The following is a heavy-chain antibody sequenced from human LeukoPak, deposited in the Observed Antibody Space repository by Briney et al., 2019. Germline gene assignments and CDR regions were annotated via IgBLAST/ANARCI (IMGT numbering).Heavy chain of an antibody. D-gene: IGHD5-18*01. CDR1: GFTFSSYS. J-gene: IGHJ3*02. CDR3: AKKKQLGTGDAFDI. V-gene: IGHV3-21*01. CDR2: ISSSSSYI. Sequence: GGSLRLSCSASGFTFSSYSMNWVRQAPGKGLEWVSSISSSSSYIYYADSVKGRFTISRDNAKNSLYLQMDSLRAEDTAVYYCAKKKQLGTGDAFDIWGQGTMVTVSS.